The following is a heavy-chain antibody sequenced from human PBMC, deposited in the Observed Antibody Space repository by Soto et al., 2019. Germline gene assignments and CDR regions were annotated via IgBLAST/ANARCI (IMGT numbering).Heavy chain of an antibody. CDR2: ISGSGGST. CDR1: GFIFSNYA. Sequence: EVQLLESGGGLVQPGGSLRLSCAASGFIFSNYAMNWVRQAPGKGLEWVSAISGSGGSTYYAGSVEGRFTISRDNSKKTLYLPTNSLRAEDTAIYYCIQTIRDWGQGTLVTVSS. CDR3: IQTIRD. D-gene: IGHD3-3*02. J-gene: IGHJ4*02. V-gene: IGHV3-23*01.